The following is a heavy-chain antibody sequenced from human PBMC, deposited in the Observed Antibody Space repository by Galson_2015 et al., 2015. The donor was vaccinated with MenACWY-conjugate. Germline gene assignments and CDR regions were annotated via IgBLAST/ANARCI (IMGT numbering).Heavy chain of an antibody. CDR2: IKKDGSEK. CDR3: ARGHYGMDV. Sequence: SLRLSCAASGFTFRNYWMTWVRQAPGKGLEWVASIKKDGSEKYYVDSVKGRFTISRDNAKNSTYLEMNSLRVEDTAVYSCARGHYGMDVWGQGTTVTASS. CDR1: GFTFRNYW. V-gene: IGHV3-7*03. J-gene: IGHJ6*02.